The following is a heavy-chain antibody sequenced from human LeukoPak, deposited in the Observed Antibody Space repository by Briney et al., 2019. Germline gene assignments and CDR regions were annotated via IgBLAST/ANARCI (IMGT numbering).Heavy chain of an antibody. Sequence: EGSLRLSCAASGFTFSSYAMSWVRQAPGKGLEWVSAISGSGGSTYYADSVKGRFTISRDNSKNTLYLQMNSLRAEDTAVYYCAKSVVRGVTYLNFDYWGQGTLVTVSS. CDR1: GFTFSSYA. CDR3: AKSVVRGVTYLNFDY. J-gene: IGHJ4*02. V-gene: IGHV3-23*01. D-gene: IGHD3-10*01. CDR2: ISGSGGST.